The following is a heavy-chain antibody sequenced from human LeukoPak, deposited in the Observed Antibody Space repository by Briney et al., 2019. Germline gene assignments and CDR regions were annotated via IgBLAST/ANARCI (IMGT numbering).Heavy chain of an antibody. V-gene: IGHV3-30*02. Sequence: PGGSLRLSCAASGFTFSSYGMHWVRQAPGKGLEWVAFIRYDGSNKYYADSVKGRFTISRDNSKNTPYLQMNSLRAEDTAVYYCAKGSWYYYDSSGYYGFDYWGQGTLVTVSS. D-gene: IGHD3-22*01. CDR3: AKGSWYYYDSSGYYGFDY. J-gene: IGHJ4*02. CDR1: GFTFSSYG. CDR2: IRYDGSNK.